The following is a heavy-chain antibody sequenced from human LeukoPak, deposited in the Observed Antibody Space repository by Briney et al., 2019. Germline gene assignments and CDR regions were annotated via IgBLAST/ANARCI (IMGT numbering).Heavy chain of an antibody. J-gene: IGHJ4*02. CDR3: TTAFKEQWLVIDY. Sequence: GGSLRLSCAASGFTFSSYAMSWVRQAPGKGLEWVSGVSGSGGTTYYADSVKGRFTISRDNSKNTLYLQMNSLKTEDTAVYYCTTAFKEQWLVIDYWGQGTLVTVSS. V-gene: IGHV3-23*01. D-gene: IGHD6-19*01. CDR1: GFTFSSYA. CDR2: VSGSGGTT.